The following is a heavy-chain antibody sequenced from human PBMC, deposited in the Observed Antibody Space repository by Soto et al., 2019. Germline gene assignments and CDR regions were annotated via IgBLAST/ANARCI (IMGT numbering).Heavy chain of an antibody. D-gene: IGHD1-26*01. CDR1: GFTFSNYA. J-gene: IGHJ3*02. V-gene: IGHV3-48*02. CDR3: ARPSGSYSHVPGGEDAFDI. CDR2: ISSSSSTI. Sequence: PGGSLRLSCAASGFTFSNYAMSWVRQAPGKGLEWVSAISSSSSTIYYADSVKGRFTISRDNAKNSLYLQMNSLRDEDTAVYYCARPSGSYSHVPGGEDAFDIWGQGTMVTVSS.